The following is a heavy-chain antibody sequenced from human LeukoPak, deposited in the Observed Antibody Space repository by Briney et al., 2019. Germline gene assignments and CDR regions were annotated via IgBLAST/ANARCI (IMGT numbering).Heavy chain of an antibody. CDR2: IIPIFGTA. V-gene: IGHV1-69*05. CDR1: GGTFIIYA. D-gene: IGHD5-18*01. Sequence: ASVRVSSKSSGGTFIIYAISWVRQAPGQGLEWMGGIIPIFGTANYAQKFQGRVTITTDESTSTAYMELSSLRSEDTAVYYCAREVNTAMGHGFDIWGQGTMVTVSS. J-gene: IGHJ3*02. CDR3: AREVNTAMGHGFDI.